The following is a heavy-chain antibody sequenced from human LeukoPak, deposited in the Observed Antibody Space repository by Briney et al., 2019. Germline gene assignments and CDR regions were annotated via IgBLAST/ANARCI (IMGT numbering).Heavy chain of an antibody. CDR1: GLTVSADS. J-gene: IGHJ2*01. Sequence: GGSLRLSCAGSGLTVSADSMSWVRQAPGKGLERVSIIQGGGGKYYAESVQGRFSVSRDNSKNILFLQMNSLRTKDTAVYYCARLRSGNPRLRYFDLWGRGTLVTVSS. D-gene: IGHD1-26*01. CDR2: IQGGGGK. V-gene: IGHV3-66*02. CDR3: ARLRSGNPRLRYFDL.